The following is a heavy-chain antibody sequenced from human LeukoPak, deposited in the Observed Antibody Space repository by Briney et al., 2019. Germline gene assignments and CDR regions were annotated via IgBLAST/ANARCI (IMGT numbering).Heavy chain of an antibody. CDR1: GFTFSSYS. CDR2: ISSSSSYI. J-gene: IGHJ4*02. Sequence: PGGSLRLSCAASGFTFSSYSMNWVRQAPGKGLEWVSSISSSSSYIYYADSVKGRFTISRDNAKNSVYLQMNSLGAEDTAVYYCARILYISGWSIDYWGQGALVTVSS. D-gene: IGHD6-19*01. V-gene: IGHV3-21*01. CDR3: ARILYISGWSIDY.